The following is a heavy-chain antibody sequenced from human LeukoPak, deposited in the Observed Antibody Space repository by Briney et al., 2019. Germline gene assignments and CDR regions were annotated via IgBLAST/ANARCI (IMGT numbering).Heavy chain of an antibody. J-gene: IGHJ5*02. V-gene: IGHV1-2*02. CDR3: ARDAHNGYEFHDWFDP. Sequence: ASVKVSCKASGYTFTDYYIHWVRQAPGQGLEWMGWINPNSGGTEYAQKFQGRVTMTTDTSISTAYMEMSRLTSDDTAVYYCARDAHNGYEFHDWFDPWGQGALVTVSS. D-gene: IGHD5-12*01. CDR1: GYTFTDYY. CDR2: INPNSGGT.